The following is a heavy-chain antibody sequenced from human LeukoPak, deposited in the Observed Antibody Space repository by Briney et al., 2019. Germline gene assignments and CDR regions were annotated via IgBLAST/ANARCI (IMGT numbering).Heavy chain of an antibody. CDR2: ISSSSSYI. CDR3: ARDLSPAGYCGGDCYDAFDI. V-gene: IGHV3-21*01. CDR1: GFTFSSYA. Sequence: PGGSLRLSCAASGFTFSSYAMSWVRQAPGKGLEWVSSISSSSSYIYYADSVKGRSTISRDNAKNSLYLQMNSLRAEDTAVYYCARDLSPAGYCGGDCYDAFDIWGQGTMVTVSS. D-gene: IGHD2-21*01. J-gene: IGHJ3*02.